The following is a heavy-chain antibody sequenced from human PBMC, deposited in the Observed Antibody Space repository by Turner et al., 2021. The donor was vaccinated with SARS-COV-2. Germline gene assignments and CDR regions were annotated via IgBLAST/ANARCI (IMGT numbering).Heavy chain of an antibody. V-gene: IGHV3-48*03. J-gene: IGHJ4*02. CDR1: GFTFGRSE. CDR2: IDGDGTTT. Sequence: DVQLLESGGGFVQPGWSLRLSCAASGFTFGRSEMSWVRQAPGKGLEWLAYIDGDGTTTFYAHSVKGRFTISRDNRKNSLFLQMSTLRADDTAIYYCATFSVVVPDYWGQGTLVTVSS. D-gene: IGHD2-2*01. CDR3: ATFSVVVPDY.